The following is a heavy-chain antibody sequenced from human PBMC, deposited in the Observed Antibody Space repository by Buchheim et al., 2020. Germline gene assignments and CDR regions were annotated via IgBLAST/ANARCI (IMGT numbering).Heavy chain of an antibody. V-gene: IGHV3-23*04. D-gene: IGHD6-6*01. CDR2: ISGSGGST. CDR1: GFTFSSYG. CDR3: AKVYFIAARRLEEDQDY. J-gene: IGHJ4*02. Sequence: VQLVESGGGVVQPGRSLRLSCAASGFTFSSYGMHWVRQAPGKGLEWVSAISGSGGSTYYADSVKGRFTISRDNSKNTLYLQMNSLRAEDTAVYYCAKVYFIAARRLEEDQDYWGQGTL.